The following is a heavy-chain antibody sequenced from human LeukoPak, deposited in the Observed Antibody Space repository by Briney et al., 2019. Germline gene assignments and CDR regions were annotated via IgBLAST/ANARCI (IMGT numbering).Heavy chain of an antibody. CDR2: IRSKAYGGTT. Sequence: GGSLRLSCTASGFTFGDYAMSWVRQAPGKGLEWVGFIRSKAYGGTTEYAASVKGRFTTSRDDSKSIAYLQMNSLKTEDTAVYYCTRGDFWSGYWADYYYYYMDVWGKGTTVTVSS. J-gene: IGHJ6*03. D-gene: IGHD3-3*01. V-gene: IGHV3-49*04. CDR3: TRGDFWSGYWADYYYYYMDV. CDR1: GFTFGDYA.